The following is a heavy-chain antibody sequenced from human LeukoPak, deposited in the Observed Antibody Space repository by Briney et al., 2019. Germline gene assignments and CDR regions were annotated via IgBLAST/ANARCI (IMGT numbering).Heavy chain of an antibody. J-gene: IGHJ4*02. Sequence: KASETLSLTCAVYGGSFSGHSWTWVRQPPGKGLEWIGEINHRGHTNYNPSLKSRVTISVDTSNNQVSLRLTSVTAADTAVYYCARVSPRRSGWRQYYFDYWGQGTLVTVSS. CDR1: GGSFSGHS. D-gene: IGHD6-19*01. V-gene: IGHV4-34*01. CDR3: ARVSPRRSGWRQYYFDY. CDR2: INHRGHT.